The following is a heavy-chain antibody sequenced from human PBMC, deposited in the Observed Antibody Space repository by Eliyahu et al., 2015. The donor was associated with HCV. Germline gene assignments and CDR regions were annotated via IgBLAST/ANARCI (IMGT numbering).Heavy chain of an antibody. D-gene: IGHD3-16*01. J-gene: IGHJ4*02. CDR3: ARDLPGGVNSDY. CDR1: GGSISSSSYY. CDR2: IYYSGST. Sequence: QLQLQESGPGLVKPSETLSLTCTVSGGSISSSSYYWGWIRQPPGKGLEWIGSIYYSGSTYYNPSLKSRVTISVDTSKNQFSLKLSSVTAADTAVYYCARDLPGGVNSDYWGQGTLVTVSS. V-gene: IGHV4-39*07.